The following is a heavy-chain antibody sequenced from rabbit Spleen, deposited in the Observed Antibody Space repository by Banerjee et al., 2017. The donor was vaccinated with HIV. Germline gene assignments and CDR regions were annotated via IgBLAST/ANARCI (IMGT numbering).Heavy chain of an antibody. Sequence: QSLEESGGDLVKPGASLTLTCTASGFSFSSSDYMCWVRQAPGKGLEWISCIGGSSISFTYSATWAKGRFTCSKTSSTTVTLQLTSLTAADTATYFCARGSAAMTMVITGFYFNLWGPGTLVTVS. J-gene: IGHJ4*01. V-gene: IGHV1S40*01. D-gene: IGHD2-1*01. CDR1: GFSFSSSDY. CDR2: IGGSSISFT. CDR3: ARGSAAMTMVITGFYFNL.